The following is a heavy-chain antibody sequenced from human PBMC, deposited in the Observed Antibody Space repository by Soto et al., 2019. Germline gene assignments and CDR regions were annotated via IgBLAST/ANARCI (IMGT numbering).Heavy chain of an antibody. J-gene: IGHJ4*02. D-gene: IGHD6-6*01. CDR2: ISGSDGST. Sequence: GWSLRLSCAATGFTFSTYAMTLVRQAPGKGLEWVSTISGSDGSTYYADSVKGRFTISRDNSQNTLYLQMNSLRAEDSAVYYCAKGGSSSSRLTFEYWGQGTLVTVSS. CDR1: GFTFSTYA. V-gene: IGHV3-23*01. CDR3: AKGGSSSSRLTFEY.